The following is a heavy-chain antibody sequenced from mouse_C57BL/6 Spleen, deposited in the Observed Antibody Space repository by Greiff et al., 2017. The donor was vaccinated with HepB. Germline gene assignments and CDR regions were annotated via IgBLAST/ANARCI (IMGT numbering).Heavy chain of an antibody. CDR2: IHPNSGST. V-gene: IGHV1-64*01. D-gene: IGHD2-3*01. CDR1: GYTFTSYW. Sequence: QVQLQQPGAELVKPGASVKLSCKASGYTFTSYWMHWVKQRPGQGLEWIGMIHPNSGSTNYNEKFKSKATLTVDKSSSTAYMQLSSLTSEDSAVYYCARSNFYPYYFDYWGQGTTLTVSS. CDR3: ARSNFYPYYFDY. J-gene: IGHJ2*01.